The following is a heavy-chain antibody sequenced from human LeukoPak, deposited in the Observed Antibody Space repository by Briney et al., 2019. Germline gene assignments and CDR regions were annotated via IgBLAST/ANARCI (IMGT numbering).Heavy chain of an antibody. J-gene: IGHJ4*02. D-gene: IGHD4-23*01. CDR1: GGSISSYY. CDR3: ARVYQSSGISSGYFDY. CDR2: IYSSGST. Sequence: SETLSLTCTVSGGSISSYYWSWMRQPARKRLEWVGRIYSSGSTSYNPSLKSRVTMSVDASKNQVSLKLSSATAADTAMYYCARVYQSSGISSGYFDYWGQGSLVTVSS. V-gene: IGHV4-4*07.